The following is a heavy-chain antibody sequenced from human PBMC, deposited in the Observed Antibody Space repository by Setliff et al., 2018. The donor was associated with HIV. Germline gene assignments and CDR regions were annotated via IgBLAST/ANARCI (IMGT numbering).Heavy chain of an antibody. CDR1: GGTFSSYA. CDR3: RWGPAAIWDAFDI. D-gene: IGHD2-2*01. V-gene: IGHV1-69*05. J-gene: IGHJ3*02. Sequence: SVKVSCKASGGTFSSYAISWVRQAPGQGLEWMGGIIPIFGTANYAQKFQGRVTITTDESTSTAYMELSSLRSEDTAVYYRRWGPAAIWDAFDIWGQGTMVTVSS. CDR2: IIPIFGTA.